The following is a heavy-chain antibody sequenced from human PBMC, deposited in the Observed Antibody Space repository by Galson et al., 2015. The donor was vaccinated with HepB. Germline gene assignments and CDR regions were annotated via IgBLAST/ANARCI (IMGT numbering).Heavy chain of an antibody. CDR1: GFTFSSYA. Sequence: SLRLSCAASGFTFSSYAMSWVCQAPGKGLEWVSAISGSGGSTYYADSVKGRFTISRDNSKNTLYLQMNSLRAEDTAVYYCAKAVTMIVVVIKSLDYWGQGTLVTVSS. J-gene: IGHJ4*02. D-gene: IGHD3-22*01. CDR2: ISGSGGST. V-gene: IGHV3-23*01. CDR3: AKAVTMIVVVIKSLDY.